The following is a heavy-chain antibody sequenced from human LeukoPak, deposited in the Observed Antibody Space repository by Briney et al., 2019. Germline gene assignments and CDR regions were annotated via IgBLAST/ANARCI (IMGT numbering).Heavy chain of an antibody. J-gene: IGHJ6*02. D-gene: IGHD6-13*01. V-gene: IGHV3-30-3*01. CDR3: ARTGYSSSWFYYYYGMDV. CDR1: GFTFSSHA. Sequence: GGSLRLSCAASGFTFSSHAMHWVRQAPGKGLEWVAVISYDGSNKYYADSVKGRFTISRDNSKNTLYLQMNSLRAEDTAVYYCARTGYSSSWFYYYYGMDVWGQGTTVTVSS. CDR2: ISYDGSNK.